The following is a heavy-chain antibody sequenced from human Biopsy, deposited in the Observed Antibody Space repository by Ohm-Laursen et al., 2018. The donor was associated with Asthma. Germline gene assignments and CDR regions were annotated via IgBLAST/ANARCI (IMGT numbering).Heavy chain of an antibody. D-gene: IGHD3-22*01. J-gene: IGHJ4*02. CDR2: ILTKFDIT. CDR3: ARSYDTDSYPVLVLDY. Sequence: SSVKVSCKASGGSFSNFAFSWVRQAPGHGLEWMGTILTKFDITSYAEKFQARVTIIADKSTSTTYMELSRLRSEDTAVYYCARSYDTDSYPVLVLDYWGQGTLVTVSS. V-gene: IGHV1-69*04. CDR1: GGSFSNFA.